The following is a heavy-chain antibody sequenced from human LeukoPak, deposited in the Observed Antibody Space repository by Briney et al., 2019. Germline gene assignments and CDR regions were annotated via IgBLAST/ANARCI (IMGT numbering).Heavy chain of an antibody. CDR1: GFTFSGQR. Sequence: PGGSLRLSCAGSGFTFSGQRMSWLRQAPGKGLEWVSVIGGNSGYSHYKDSVQGRFTISRDNSKNMLYLQMNCLRAEDTAVYYCAKDGSGFGGVWGQGTLVTVSS. CDR3: AKDGSGFGGV. CDR2: IGGNSGYS. D-gene: IGHD4-23*01. V-gene: IGHV3-23*01. J-gene: IGHJ4*02.